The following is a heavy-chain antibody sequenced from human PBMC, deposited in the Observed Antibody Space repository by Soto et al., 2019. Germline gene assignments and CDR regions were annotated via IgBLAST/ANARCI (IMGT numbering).Heavy chain of an antibody. CDR3: AHRRANWNLPLVYFDL. CDR1: GFSLSTSGVG. Sequence: GTGPTLVNPTQTLTLTCTFSGFSLSTSGVGVGWIRQPPGKALEWLALIYWDDDKRYSPSLKSRLTITKDTSKNQVVLTMTNMDPVDTATYYCAHRRANWNLPLVYFDLWGRGILVTVSS. D-gene: IGHD1-7*01. J-gene: IGHJ2*01. V-gene: IGHV2-5*02. CDR2: IYWDDDK.